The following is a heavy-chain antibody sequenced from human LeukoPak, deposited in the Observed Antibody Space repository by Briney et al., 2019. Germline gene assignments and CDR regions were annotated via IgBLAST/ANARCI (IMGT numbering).Heavy chain of an antibody. J-gene: IGHJ3*02. V-gene: IGHV4-61*02. CDR1: GASITSGSYY. CDR3: ARHASDAFDI. CDR2: IYTSGGT. D-gene: IGHD2-2*01. Sequence: PSQTLSLTCTVSGASITSGSYYWSWIRQPAGKGLEWIGRIYTSGGTNYNPSLKSRVTISIYTSKNQFSLKLSSVTAADTAVYYCARHASDAFDIWGQGTMVTVSS.